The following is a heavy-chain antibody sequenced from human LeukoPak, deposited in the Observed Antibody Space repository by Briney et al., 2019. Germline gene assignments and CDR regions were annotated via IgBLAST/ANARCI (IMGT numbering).Heavy chain of an antibody. J-gene: IGHJ6*02. CDR2: ISSSSSII. Sequence: GGSLRLSCAASGFTVSSYNMNWVRQAPGKGLEWVSYISSSSSIIYYADSVKGRFTISRDNGKSSLYLQMNSLRAEDTAVYYCAKSGRYYYYGMDVWGQGTTVTVSS. D-gene: IGHD3-3*01. V-gene: IGHV3-48*01. CDR3: AKSGRYYYYGMDV. CDR1: GFTVSSYN.